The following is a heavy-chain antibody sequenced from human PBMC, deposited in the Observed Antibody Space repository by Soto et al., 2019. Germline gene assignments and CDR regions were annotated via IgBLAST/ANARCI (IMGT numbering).Heavy chain of an antibody. Sequence: QVQLVQSGAEVKKPGSSVKVSCKASGGTFSSYAISWVRQAPGQGLEWMGGIIPIFGTANYAQKFQGRVTITADESTSTAYMELSSLRSEDTAVYYWARDPRKVSVTIFGVVIYYGMDVWGQGTTVTVSS. CDR3: ARDPRKVSVTIFGVVIYYGMDV. CDR2: IIPIFGTA. D-gene: IGHD3-3*01. V-gene: IGHV1-69*01. CDR1: GGTFSSYA. J-gene: IGHJ6*02.